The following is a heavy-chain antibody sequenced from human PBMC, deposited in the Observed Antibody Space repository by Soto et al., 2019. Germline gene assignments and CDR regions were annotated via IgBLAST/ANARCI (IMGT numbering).Heavy chain of an antibody. CDR2: IDWDDDK. CDR1: GFSLSTSGMC. Sequence: SGPTLVNPTQTLTLTCTFSGFSLSTSGMCVSWIRQPPGKALEWLALIDWDDDKYYSTSLKTRLTISKDTSKNQVVLTMTNMDPVDTATYYCARIRGYDYVWGSYRIYYYGMDVWGQGTTVTVSS. J-gene: IGHJ6*02. D-gene: IGHD3-16*02. CDR3: ARIRGYDYVWGSYRIYYYGMDV. V-gene: IGHV2-70*01.